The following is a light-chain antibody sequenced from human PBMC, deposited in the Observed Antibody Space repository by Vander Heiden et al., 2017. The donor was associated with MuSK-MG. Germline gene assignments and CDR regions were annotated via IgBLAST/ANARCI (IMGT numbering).Light chain of an antibody. V-gene: IGKV3-20*01. Sequence: EIVLTHSPGTLSLSPGERATLACRASQSVSSNYLAWYQQRPGQAPKLLIYGASSMATGIPDRFSGSGSGTDFTLTISRLEPEDFAVYYCQQYGSSPPYTFGQGTKLEIK. CDR2: GAS. CDR1: QSVSSNY. CDR3: QQYGSSPPYT. J-gene: IGKJ2*01.